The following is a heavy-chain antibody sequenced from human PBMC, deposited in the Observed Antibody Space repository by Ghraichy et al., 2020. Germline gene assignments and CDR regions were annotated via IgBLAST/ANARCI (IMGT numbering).Heavy chain of an antibody. J-gene: IGHJ6*02. V-gene: IGHV3-30*18. CDR3: AKDSSGWYASLNYFYYGMDV. Sequence: GALRLSCAASGFAFSNFGIHWVRQAPGKGLEWVALISHDGSKKYYADSVKGRFTISRDNSKNTLHLQMNSPRADDTAVYYCAKDSSGWYASLNYFYYGMDVWGQGTTVTVSS. CDR1: GFAFSNFG. CDR2: ISHDGSKK. D-gene: IGHD6-19*01.